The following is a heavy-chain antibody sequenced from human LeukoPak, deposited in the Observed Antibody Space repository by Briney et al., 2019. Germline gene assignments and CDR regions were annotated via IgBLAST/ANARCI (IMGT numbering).Heavy chain of an antibody. D-gene: IGHD3-22*01. Sequence: PGGSLRLSCAASGFTFSSYAMSWVRQAPGKGLEWVSAISGSGGSTYYADSVKGRFTISRDNSKNTLYLQMNSLRAEDTAVYYCARASDYDSSGYYSPFGYWGQGTLVTVSS. V-gene: IGHV3-23*01. J-gene: IGHJ4*02. CDR3: ARASDYDSSGYYSPFGY. CDR2: ISGSGGST. CDR1: GFTFSSYA.